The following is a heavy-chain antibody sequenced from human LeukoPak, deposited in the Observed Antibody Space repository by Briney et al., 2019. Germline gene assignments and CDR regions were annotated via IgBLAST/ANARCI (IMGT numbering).Heavy chain of an antibody. V-gene: IGHV4-34*01. Sequence: GSLRLSCAASGFTFSSYAMSWVRQPPGKGLEWIGEINHSGSTNYNPSLKSRVTISVDTSKNQFSLKLSSVTAADTAVYYCARSLAGIAVAGTVWDYWGQGTLVTVSS. CDR1: GFTFSSYA. CDR3: ARSLAGIAVAGTVWDY. J-gene: IGHJ4*02. D-gene: IGHD6-19*01. CDR2: INHSGST.